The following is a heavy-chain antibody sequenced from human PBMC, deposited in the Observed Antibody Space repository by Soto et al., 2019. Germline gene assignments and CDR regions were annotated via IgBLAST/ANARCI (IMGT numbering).Heavy chain of an antibody. CDR3: AKEGTYYYDSSGYYRWPQGDAFDI. CDR2: ISGSGGST. D-gene: IGHD3-22*01. J-gene: IGHJ3*02. CDR1: GFTFSSYA. Sequence: GGSLRLSCAASGFTFSSYAMSWVRQAPGKGLEWVSAISGSGGSTYYADSVKGRFTISRDNSKNTLYLQMNSLRAEDTAVYYCAKEGTYYYDSSGYYRWPQGDAFDIWGQGTMVTVSS. V-gene: IGHV3-23*01.